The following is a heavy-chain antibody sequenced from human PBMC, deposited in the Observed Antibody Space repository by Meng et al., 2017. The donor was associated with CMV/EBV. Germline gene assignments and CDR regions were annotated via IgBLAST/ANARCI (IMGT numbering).Heavy chain of an antibody. Sequence: SETLSLTCNVSGGAISRDGYYWGWIRQSPGRGLEWIASMYHSGTSYFSPPLRSRVTISVDTSKNQFFLRLDSVTAADAAVYYCVRESGGFDYQHYYGMDVWGQGTTVTVSS. CDR1: GGAISRDGYY. CDR2: MYHSGTS. CDR3: VRESGGFDYQHYYGMDV. J-gene: IGHJ6*02. V-gene: IGHV4-39*07. D-gene: IGHD5-12*01.